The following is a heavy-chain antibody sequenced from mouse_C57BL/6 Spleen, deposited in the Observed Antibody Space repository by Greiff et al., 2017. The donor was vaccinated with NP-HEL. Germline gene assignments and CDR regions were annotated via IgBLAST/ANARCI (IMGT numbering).Heavy chain of an antibody. V-gene: IGHV1-64*01. Sequence: VQLQQSGAELVKPGASVKLSCKASGYTFTSYWMHWVKQRPGQGLEWIGMIHPNSGSTNYNEKFKSKATLTVDKSSSTAYMQLSSLTSEDAAVYYCARGPYSNYFAYWGQGTLVTVSA. CDR3: ARGPYSNYFAY. J-gene: IGHJ3*01. CDR1: GYTFTSYW. D-gene: IGHD2-5*01. CDR2: IHPNSGST.